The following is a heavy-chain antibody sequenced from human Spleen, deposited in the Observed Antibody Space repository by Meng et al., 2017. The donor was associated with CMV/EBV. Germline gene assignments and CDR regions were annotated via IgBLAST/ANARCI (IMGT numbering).Heavy chain of an antibody. V-gene: IGHV3-7*01. CDR3: ATARATYFDY. CDR2: IKQDGSEK. CDR1: GFTFSRYW. Sequence: GESLKISCAASGFTFSRYWMSWVRQAPGKGLEWVATIKQDGSEKYYVGSVKGRFTISRDYAKNSLNLQMNSLRAEDTAVYYCATARATYFDYWGQGILVTVSS. J-gene: IGHJ4*02. D-gene: IGHD2-21*02.